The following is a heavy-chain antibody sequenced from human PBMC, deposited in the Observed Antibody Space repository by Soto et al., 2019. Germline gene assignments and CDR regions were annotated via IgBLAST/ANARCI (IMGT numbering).Heavy chain of an antibody. Sequence: GGSLRLSCSASGFTFSSYAVHWVRQAPGKGLEHVSAISRNGGSTYYADSVKGRFTISRDNSKNTLYLQMSSLRAEDTAVYYCVKEGYYYDSSGYYYGWFDPWGQGTLVTVS. CDR2: ISRNGGST. J-gene: IGHJ5*02. V-gene: IGHV3-64D*06. D-gene: IGHD3-22*01. CDR1: GFTFSSYA. CDR3: VKEGYYYDSSGYYYGWFDP.